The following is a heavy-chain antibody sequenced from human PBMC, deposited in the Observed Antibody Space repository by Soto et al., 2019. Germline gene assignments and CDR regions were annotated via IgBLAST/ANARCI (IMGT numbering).Heavy chain of an antibody. J-gene: IGHJ4*02. CDR1: GGSISSGDYY. V-gene: IGHV4-30-4*01. CDR2: IYYSGST. D-gene: IGHD3-22*01. Sequence: QVQLQESGPGLVKPSQTLSLTCTVSGGSISSGDYYWSWIRQPPGKGLEWIGYIYYSGSTYYNPSLKSRVTISADTSKNQFSLKLISVTAADTAVYYCARVDSSGYQPFDYWGQGTLVTVSS. CDR3: ARVDSSGYQPFDY.